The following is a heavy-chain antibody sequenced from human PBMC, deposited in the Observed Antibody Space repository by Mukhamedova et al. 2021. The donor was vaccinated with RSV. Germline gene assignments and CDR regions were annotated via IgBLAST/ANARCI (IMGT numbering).Heavy chain of an antibody. V-gene: IGHV4-39*01. D-gene: IGHD5-18*01. J-gene: IGHJ2*01. Sequence: SGSTYYNPSLKSRVTISVDTSKNQFSLKLSSVTAADTAVYYCAIRGYSYDSHWYFDLWGRGTLVTVSS. CDR2: SGST. CDR3: AIRGYSYDSHWYFDL.